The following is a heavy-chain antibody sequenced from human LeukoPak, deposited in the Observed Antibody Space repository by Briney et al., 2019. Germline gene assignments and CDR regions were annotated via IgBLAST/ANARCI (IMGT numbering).Heavy chain of an antibody. CDR1: EFTFSSYS. D-gene: IGHD1-20*01. CDR3: ARDNWIEAHYFDY. Sequence: GGSLRLSCAGSEFTFSSYSMNWVRQAPGKGLEWVSSISGRSDDIYYADSVKGRFTISRDNAKNSLYLQMNTLRAEDTAVYYCARDNWIEAHYFDYWGQGTLVTVSS. J-gene: IGHJ4*02. CDR2: ISGRSDDI. V-gene: IGHV3-21*01.